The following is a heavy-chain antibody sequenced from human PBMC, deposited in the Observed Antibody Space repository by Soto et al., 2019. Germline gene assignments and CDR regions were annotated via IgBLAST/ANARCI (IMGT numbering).Heavy chain of an antibody. V-gene: IGHV3-33*01. D-gene: IGHD6-13*01. CDR3: ARESAAGTWYYYYGMDV. CDR2: IWYDGSNK. J-gene: IGHJ6*02. Sequence: QVQLVESGGGVVQPGRSLRLSCAASGFTFSSYGMHWVRQAPGKGLEWVAVIWYDGSNKYYADSVKGRFTISRDNSKNTLYLQRNSRRAEDTAVYYCARESAAGTWYYYYGMDVWGQGTTVTVSS. CDR1: GFTFSSYG.